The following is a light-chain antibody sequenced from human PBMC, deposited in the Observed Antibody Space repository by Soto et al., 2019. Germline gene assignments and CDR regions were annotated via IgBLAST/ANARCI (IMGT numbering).Light chain of an antibody. V-gene: IGKV1-5*01. CDR3: QQYDNYPLT. J-gene: IGKJ4*01. CDR2: DAS. CDR1: QSVRSW. Sequence: DIQMTQSPSTLSASVGDRVTITCRASQSVRSWLAWYQQKPGRAPKFLIYDASSLESVVPSRFSVSGSVTEFTLIISNLQPDDFATYYCQQYDNYPLTFGGGTKVEI.